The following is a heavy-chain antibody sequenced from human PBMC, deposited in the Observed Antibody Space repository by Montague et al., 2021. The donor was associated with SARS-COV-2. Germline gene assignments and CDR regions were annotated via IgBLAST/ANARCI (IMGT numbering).Heavy chain of an antibody. J-gene: IGHJ4*02. CDR3: ASERIYGSGSYCNPLLLVGY. CDR1: GGSISSSSYY. CDR2: IYYSGST. Sequence: SETLSLTCTVSGGSISSSSYYWGWIRQPPGKGLEWIGSIYYSGSTYYNPSLKSRVTISVDTSKNQFSLKLSSVTAADTAVYYCASERIYGSGSYCNPLLLVGYWGQGTLVTVSS. D-gene: IGHD3-10*01. V-gene: IGHV4-39*01.